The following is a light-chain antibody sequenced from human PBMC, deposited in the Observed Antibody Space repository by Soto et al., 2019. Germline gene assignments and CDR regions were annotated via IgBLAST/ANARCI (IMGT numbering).Light chain of an antibody. CDR1: QSIATF. CDR2: DAS. CDR3: QQRTNWPPTHT. Sequence: EIVLTQSPATLSLSPGERATVSCRASQSIATFLTWYQQKPGQPPRLLIYDASKRATGIPARFSGSGSGTDFSLTISSLEPDDFAIYYCQQRTNWPPTHTFGQGTKLEIK. J-gene: IGKJ2*01. V-gene: IGKV3-11*01.